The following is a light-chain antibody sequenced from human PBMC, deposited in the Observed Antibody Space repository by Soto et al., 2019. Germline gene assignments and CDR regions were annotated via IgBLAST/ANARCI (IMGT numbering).Light chain of an antibody. CDR1: QSVRSTF. CDR3: QQYNNWPPIT. CDR2: GVP. J-gene: IGKJ5*01. Sequence: EIVMTQSPVILSVSPGERATLSCRASQSVRSTFLAWYQQKPGQAPRLLISGVPTRAAGVPARFSGSGSGTEFTLTISSLQSEDFAVYYCQQYNNWPPITFGQGTRLEIK. V-gene: IGKV3-15*01.